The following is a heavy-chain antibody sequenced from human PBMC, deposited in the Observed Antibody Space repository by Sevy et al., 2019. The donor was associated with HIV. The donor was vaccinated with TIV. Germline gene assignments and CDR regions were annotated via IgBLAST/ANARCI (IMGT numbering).Heavy chain of an antibody. V-gene: IGHV3-53*01. D-gene: IGHD6-13*01. J-gene: IGHJ4*02. CDR2: IYSGGST. Sequence: GEALKISCAASGFTVSSNYMSWVRQAPGKGVEWVSVIYSGGSTYYAASVKGRFTISRDNSKNTLYLQMNSLRAEDTAVYYCAREGTAGLLDYWGQGPLVSVSS. CDR3: AREGTAGLLDY. CDR1: GFTVSSNY.